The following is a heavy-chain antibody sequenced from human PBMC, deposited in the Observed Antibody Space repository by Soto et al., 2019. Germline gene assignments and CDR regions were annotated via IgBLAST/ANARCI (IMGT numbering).Heavy chain of an antibody. CDR1: GGTFGNSA. CDR2: IIPIFPTP. CDR3: ERDKDRLQFGGNYHYAMDV. Sequence: QVQLVQSGAEVKKPGSSVTVSCKASGGTFGNSAISWVRQAPGQGLEWMGGIIPIFPTPDYAQKFQGRATTSAAESTGAADMEFTILRSEDTAVYYCERDKDRLQFGGNYHYAMDVGCKGTTVTVSS. V-gene: IGHV1-69*12. D-gene: IGHD5-12*01. J-gene: IGHJ6*04.